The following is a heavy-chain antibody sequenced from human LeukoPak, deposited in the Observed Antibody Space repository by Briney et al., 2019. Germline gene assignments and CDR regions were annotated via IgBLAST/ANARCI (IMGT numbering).Heavy chain of an antibody. D-gene: IGHD6-19*01. CDR2: ISWNSGSI. Sequence: PGGSLRLSCAASGFTFDDYAMHWVRQAPGKGLEWVSGISWNSGSIGYADSVKGRFTISRDNAKNSLYLQMNSLRAEDTAVYYCARDGYSSGGALDYWGQGTLVTVSP. CDR1: GFTFDDYA. V-gene: IGHV3-9*01. J-gene: IGHJ4*02. CDR3: ARDGYSSGGALDY.